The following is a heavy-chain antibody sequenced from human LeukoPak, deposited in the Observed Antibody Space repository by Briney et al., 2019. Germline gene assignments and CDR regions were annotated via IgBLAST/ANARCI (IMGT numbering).Heavy chain of an antibody. CDR1: GFTFDDYG. V-gene: IGHV3-21*01. J-gene: IGHJ4*02. CDR3: ARGSYDYVWGSYRSELDY. CDR2: ISSSRSYI. Sequence: GGSLRLSCAASGFTFDDYGMNWVRQAPGKGLGWVSSISSSRSYIYYADSVKGRFTIARDNAKNSLYLQMNSLRAEDTAVYYCARGSYDYVWGSYRSELDYWGQGTLVTVSS. D-gene: IGHD3-16*02.